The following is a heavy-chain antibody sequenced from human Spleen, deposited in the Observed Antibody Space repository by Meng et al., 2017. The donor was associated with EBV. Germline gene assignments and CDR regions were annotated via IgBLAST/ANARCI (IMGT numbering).Heavy chain of an antibody. V-gene: IGHV4-39*07. J-gene: IGHJ5*02. Sequence: SGTGPGKPSVPLSLTCAASGGSISRSMYSWGWIRQPPGKGLEWIGSIYYCGSTYYNPSLKSRVTISVDTSKNQFSLKLSSVTAADTAVYYCAREGAAAGTRWFDPWGQGTLVTVSS. CDR2: IYYCGST. CDR3: AREGAAAGTRWFDP. CDR1: GGSISRSMYS. D-gene: IGHD6-13*01.